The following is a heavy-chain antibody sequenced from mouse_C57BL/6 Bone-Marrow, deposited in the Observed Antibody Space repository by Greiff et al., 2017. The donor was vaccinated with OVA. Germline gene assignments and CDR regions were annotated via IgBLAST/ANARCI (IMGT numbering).Heavy chain of an antibody. J-gene: IGHJ4*01. CDR2: ISSGGDYI. D-gene: IGHD2-1*01. CDR3: TRLLDAMDY. CDR1: EFTFSSYA. Sequence: EVKLVESGEGLVKPGGSLKLSCAASEFTFSSYAMSWVRQTPEKRLEWVAYISSGGDYIYYADTVKGRFTISRDNARNTLYLQMRSLKSEDTAMYYCTRLLDAMDYWGQGTSVTVSS. V-gene: IGHV5-9-1*02.